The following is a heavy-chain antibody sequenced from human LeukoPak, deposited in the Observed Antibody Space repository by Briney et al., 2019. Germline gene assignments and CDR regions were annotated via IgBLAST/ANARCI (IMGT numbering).Heavy chain of an antibody. Sequence: GGSLRLSCAASGFTLSSYGMHWVRQAPGKGLEWVAVISYDGSNKYYADSVKGRFTISRDNSKNTLYLQMNSLRAEDTAVYYCAKVSAVVAVAAPSYGMDVWGKGTTVTVSS. CDR3: AKVSAVVAVAAPSYGMDV. CDR2: ISYDGSNK. D-gene: IGHD2-15*01. CDR1: GFTLSSYG. J-gene: IGHJ6*04. V-gene: IGHV3-30*18.